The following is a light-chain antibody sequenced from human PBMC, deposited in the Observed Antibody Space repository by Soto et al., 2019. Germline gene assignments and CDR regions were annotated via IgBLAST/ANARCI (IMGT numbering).Light chain of an antibody. Sequence: QSALTQPASVSGSPGQSITISCTGTSSDVGGYNYVSWYQQHPGRAPKLLIYEVTYRPSGVSNRFSGSKSGNTAALTISGLQAEDEADYFCGSYTSSKTLVFGTGTKLTVL. V-gene: IGLV2-14*03. CDR3: GSYTSSKTLV. CDR2: EVT. CDR1: SSDVGGYNY. J-gene: IGLJ1*01.